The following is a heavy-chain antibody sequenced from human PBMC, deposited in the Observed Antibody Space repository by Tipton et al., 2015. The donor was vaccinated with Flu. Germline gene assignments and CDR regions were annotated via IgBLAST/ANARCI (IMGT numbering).Heavy chain of an antibody. CDR3: ARGTGDADTYFDS. J-gene: IGHJ4*02. V-gene: IGHV4-38-2*02. Sequence: LRLSCSVFGVSIGSRYFWAWIRQPPGKGLEWIGSVHRSGSSYYNPSLKSRVTVSVDTSKNQFSLKLRSVTAADTAVYYCARGTGDADTYFDSWGQGTLVTVSS. D-gene: IGHD1-1*01. CDR2: VHRSGSS. CDR1: GVSIGSRYF.